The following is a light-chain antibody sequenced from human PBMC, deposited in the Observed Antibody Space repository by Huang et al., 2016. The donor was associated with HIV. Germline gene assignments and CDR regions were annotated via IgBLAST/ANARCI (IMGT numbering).Light chain of an antibody. CDR2: LGS. Sequence: DIVMTQSPLSLPATPGAPAFISCNSSQSLLRSSGYNYLDWYLQTPGQSPQLLIYLGSNRASGVPDRFSGIGAGTDFTLRISRVEAEDVGVYYCMQGLQTPYTFGQGTNLEIK. CDR1: QSLLRSSGYNY. J-gene: IGKJ2*01. CDR3: MQGLQTPYT. V-gene: IGKV2-28*01.